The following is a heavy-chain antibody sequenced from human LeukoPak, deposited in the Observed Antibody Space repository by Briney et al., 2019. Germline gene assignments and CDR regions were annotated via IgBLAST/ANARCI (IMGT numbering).Heavy chain of an antibody. D-gene: IGHD1-26*01. CDR2: IWYDGSNK. Sequence: PGGSLRLSCAASGFTFSSYGMHWVRQAPGKGLEWVAVIWYDGSNKYYADSVKGRFTISRDNSKNTLYLQMNSLRAEDTAVYYCAKEWGYEWELPSFAFDIWGQGTMVTVSS. CDR3: AKEWGYEWELPSFAFDI. CDR1: GFTFSSYG. J-gene: IGHJ3*02. V-gene: IGHV3-33*06.